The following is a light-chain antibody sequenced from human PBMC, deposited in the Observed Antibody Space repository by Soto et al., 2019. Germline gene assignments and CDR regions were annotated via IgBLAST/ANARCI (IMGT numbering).Light chain of an antibody. Sequence: DIQMTQSPSTLSGSVGDRVTITCRASESISNFLAWYQQKPGKAPNLLIYKASSLESGVPSRFSGSGSGTEFTLTISSLQPDDFATYYCQPYNSYSRTFGQGTKVDIK. CDR3: QPYNSYSRT. CDR1: ESISNF. V-gene: IGKV1-5*03. J-gene: IGKJ1*01. CDR2: KAS.